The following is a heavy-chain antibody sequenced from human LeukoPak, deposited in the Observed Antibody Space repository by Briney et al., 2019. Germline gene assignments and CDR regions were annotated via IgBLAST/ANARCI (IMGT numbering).Heavy chain of an antibody. J-gene: IGHJ5*02. CDR1: GFTFSDYY. Sequence: GGSLRLSCAASGFTFSDYYMSWLRQAPGKGLEWVSYISSSGSTIYYADSVKGRFTISRDNAKNSLYMQMNSLRAEDTTVYYCARVPWGVDSSCIWFDPWGRGPLVTVSS. CDR3: ARVPWGVDSSCIWFDP. CDR2: ISSSGSTI. V-gene: IGHV3-11*01. D-gene: IGHD6-6*01.